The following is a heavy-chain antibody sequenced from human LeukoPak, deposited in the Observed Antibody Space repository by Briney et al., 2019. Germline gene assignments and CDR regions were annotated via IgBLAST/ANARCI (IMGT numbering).Heavy chain of an antibody. V-gene: IGHV4-61*02. CDR1: GGSISSGSYY. CDR3: AKGGIVVVVAATPF. Sequence: SETLSLTCTVSGGSISSGSYYWSWIRQPAGKGLEWIGRIYTSGSTNYNPSLKSRVTISVDTSKNQFSLKLSSVTAADTAVYYCAKGGIVVVVAATPFWGQGTLVTVSS. D-gene: IGHD2-15*01. CDR2: IYTSGST. J-gene: IGHJ4*02.